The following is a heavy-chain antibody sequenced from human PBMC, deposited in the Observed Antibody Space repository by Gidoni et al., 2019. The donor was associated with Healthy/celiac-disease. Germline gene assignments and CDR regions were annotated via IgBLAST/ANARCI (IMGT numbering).Heavy chain of an antibody. J-gene: IGHJ3*02. CDR2: INAGNGNT. CDR1: VYTFTSYA. CDR3: ARIGGQNAFDI. D-gene: IGHD3-10*01. V-gene: IGHV1-3*01. Sequence: QVQLVQSGAEVKKPGASVKVSCKASVYTFTSYAMHWVRQAPGQRLEWMGWINAGNGNTKYSQKFQGRVTITRDTSASTAYMELSSLRSEDTAVYYCARIGGQNAFDIWGQGTMVTVSS.